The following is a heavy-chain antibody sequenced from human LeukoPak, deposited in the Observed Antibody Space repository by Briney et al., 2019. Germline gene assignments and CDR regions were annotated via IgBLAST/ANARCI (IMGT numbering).Heavy chain of an antibody. CDR2: IYPGDSDT. D-gene: IGHD6-13*01. J-gene: IGHJ6*02. CDR1: GYXFTKYW. CDR3: ARVYTSTWPYYYYYYGMDV. V-gene: IGHV5-51*01. Sequence: GESLKISCNGSGYXFTKYWIGWVRQMPGKGPEWMGAIYPGDSDTTYSPSFQGQVTISADKSISTAYLQWSSLRASYTAIYYCARVYTSTWPYYYYYYGMDVWGQGTTVTVSS.